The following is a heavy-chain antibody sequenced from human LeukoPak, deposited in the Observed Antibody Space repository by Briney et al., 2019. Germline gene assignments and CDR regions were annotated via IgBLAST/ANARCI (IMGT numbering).Heavy chain of an antibody. CDR2: ITTTSNAV. D-gene: IGHD2-2*01. CDR3: ANFLVGWAFDY. CDR1: GFTFSDFN. V-gene: IGHV3-48*02. Sequence: GGSLRLSCAASGFTFSDFNMNWVCQAPGKGLEWISYITTTSNAVYYADSVKGRFTISRDNAKNSLYLQMNSLGDEDTAVYYCANFLVGWAFDYWGQGTLVTVSS. J-gene: IGHJ4*02.